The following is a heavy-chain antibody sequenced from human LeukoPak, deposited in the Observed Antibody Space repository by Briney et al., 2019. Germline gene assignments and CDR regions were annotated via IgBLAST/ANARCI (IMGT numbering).Heavy chain of an antibody. J-gene: IGHJ4*02. Sequence: GASGRVSCKASGYTFAGYFIHWVRQAPGQGLEWMGRINPNSGDTEYAPKFQGWVTMTRDTSISTAYVEVRRLISDDTAVYYCARDLASTSNWEFDFWGQGTLVIVSS. D-gene: IGHD1-26*01. V-gene: IGHV1-2*04. CDR2: INPNSGDT. CDR1: GYTFAGYF. CDR3: ARDLASTSNWEFDF.